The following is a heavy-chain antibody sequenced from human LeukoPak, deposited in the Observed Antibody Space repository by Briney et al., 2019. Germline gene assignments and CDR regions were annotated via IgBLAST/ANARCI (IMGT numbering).Heavy chain of an antibody. CDR3: ARDCSGGSCYRY. D-gene: IGHD2-15*01. CDR2: IIPILGIA. J-gene: IGHJ4*02. Sequence: SVKVSCKASGGTFSSYAISWVRQAPGQGLEWMGRIIPILGIANYAQKFQGRVTITADKSTSTAYMELSSLRSEDTAVYYCARDCSGGSCYRYWGQGTLVTVFS. V-gene: IGHV1-69*04. CDR1: GGTFSSYA.